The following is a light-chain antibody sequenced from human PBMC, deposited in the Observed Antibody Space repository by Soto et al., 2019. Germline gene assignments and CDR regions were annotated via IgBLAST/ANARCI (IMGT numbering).Light chain of an antibody. CDR3: QQFHNWPRT. J-gene: IGKJ1*01. V-gene: IGKV3-15*01. CDR1: QSMGSN. Sequence: EIVMTQSPATMPVSPGERATLSCRASQSMGSNVAWYQQKPGQAPRLLIYGASTRAAGIPARFSGSGSGTEFTLTITSLESEDFAVYYCQQFHNWPRTFGQGTKVEI. CDR2: GAS.